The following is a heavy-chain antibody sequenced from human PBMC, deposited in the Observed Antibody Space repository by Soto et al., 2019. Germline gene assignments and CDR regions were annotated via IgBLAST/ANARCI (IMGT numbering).Heavy chain of an antibody. CDR2: ISSSSAYI. J-gene: IGHJ4*02. CDR1: GFTFGSFT. D-gene: IGHD3-16*01. V-gene: IGHV3-21*06. CDR3: ARDGLTFGGD. Sequence: EVHLVEAGGGLVKPGNSLKLSCEASGFTFGSFTLNWAAKVPGKGLEWVSSISSSSAYIYYAESVKGRFTISRDNARSTLYLQMNSLRLDDTAVYFCARDGLTFGGDWGQGTLVAVSS.